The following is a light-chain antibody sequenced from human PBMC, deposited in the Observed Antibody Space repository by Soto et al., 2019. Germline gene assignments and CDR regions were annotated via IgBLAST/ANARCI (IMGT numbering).Light chain of an antibody. Sequence: DIQMTQSASSLSAFVGDRVTITCQASQDIGNFLDCYQQKPGKAPRLLIYAASSLQSGVPPRFSGSGSGTDFTLTISSLQPEDFATYFCQQTYSAPPTFGQGTKVDIK. CDR1: QDIGNF. V-gene: IGKV1-39*01. J-gene: IGKJ1*01. CDR3: QQTYSAPPT. CDR2: AAS.